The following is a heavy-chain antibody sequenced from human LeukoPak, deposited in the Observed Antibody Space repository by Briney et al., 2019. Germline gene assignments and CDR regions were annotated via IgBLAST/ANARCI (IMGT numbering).Heavy chain of an antibody. J-gene: IGHJ4*02. V-gene: IGHV3-53*01. CDR2: IYSGGGT. D-gene: IGHD3-9*01. Sequence: GGSLRLSCAASGFTVSNNYMSWVRQAPGKGLEWVSVIYSGGGTYYADSVKGRFTISRDNSNNTLYLQMNSMRDDDTAVYYCVRSDWDYWGQGTLVTVSS. CDR1: GFTVSNNY. CDR3: VRSDWDY.